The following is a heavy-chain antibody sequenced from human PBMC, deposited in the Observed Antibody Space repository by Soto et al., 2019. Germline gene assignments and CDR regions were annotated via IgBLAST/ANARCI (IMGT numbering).Heavy chain of an antibody. J-gene: IGHJ4*02. D-gene: IGHD2-15*01. Sequence: EVQLVEAGGGVVQPGGSLRLSCVASGFTFSSYYMSWARQVPGRGLEWLAKIKQDGSEKGDVVSVRGRFTISRDNAKNSLYLEMDSYCPEDTAVYFCGGISRGARGGTFWGEGSLVTVCS. CDR3: GGISRGARGGTF. CDR2: IKQDGSEK. V-gene: IGHV3-7*03. CDR1: GFTFSSYY.